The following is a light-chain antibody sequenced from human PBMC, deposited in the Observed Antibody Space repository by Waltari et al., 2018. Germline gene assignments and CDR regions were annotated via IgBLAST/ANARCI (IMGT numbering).Light chain of an antibody. V-gene: IGLV1-44*01. CDR3: AAWDDSLNGLYV. J-gene: IGLJ1*01. CDR2: SNN. Sequence: QSVLTQPPSASGTPGQRVTISCSGSSPNIGSHTVTWYQQLPGTAPKLLIYSNNQRPSGVPDRFSGSKSGTSASLAISGLQSEDEADYYCAAWDDSLNGLYVFGTGTKVTVL. CDR1: SPNIGSHT.